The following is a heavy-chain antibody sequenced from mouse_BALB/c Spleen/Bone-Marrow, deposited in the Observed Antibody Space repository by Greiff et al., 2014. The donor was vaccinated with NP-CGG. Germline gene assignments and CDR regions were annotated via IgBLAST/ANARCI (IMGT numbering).Heavy chain of an antibody. Sequence: EVQLVESGPDLVKPSQSLSLTCTVTGYSITSGYSWHWVRQLPGNKLEWMVYMHYSGSTNYNPSLKSRISITRDSSKNQFFLQLNSVTPEDTATYYCATYYYGSTYNFDYWGQGTTLTVSS. CDR3: ATYYYGSTYNFDY. D-gene: IGHD1-1*01. CDR2: MHYSGST. CDR1: GYSITSGYS. V-gene: IGHV3-1*02. J-gene: IGHJ2*01.